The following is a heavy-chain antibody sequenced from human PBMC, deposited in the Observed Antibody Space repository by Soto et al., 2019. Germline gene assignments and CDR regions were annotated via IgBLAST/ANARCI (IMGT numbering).Heavy chain of an antibody. D-gene: IGHD2-2*01. CDR3: ARSVENIGYCSSTSCYAGNPFDY. V-gene: IGHV4-59*08. Sequence: SETLSLTCTVSGGSISSYYWSWTRQPPGKGLEWIGYIYYSGSTNYNPSLKSRVTISVDTSKNQFSLKLSSVTAADTAVYYCARSVENIGYCSSTSCYAGNPFDYWGQGTLVTVSS. J-gene: IGHJ4*02. CDR2: IYYSGST. CDR1: GGSISSYY.